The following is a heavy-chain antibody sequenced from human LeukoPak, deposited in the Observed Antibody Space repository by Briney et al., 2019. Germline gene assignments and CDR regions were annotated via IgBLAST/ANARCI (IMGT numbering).Heavy chain of an antibody. CDR2: NYPGDSDI. V-gene: IGHV5-51*01. CDR1: GYNFGSYW. Sequence: GESLKISCKGSGYNFGSYWIGWVRQMPGKGLGWMGMNYPGDSDIKYSPPFQGQVTISADKSISTAYLQWSSLRASDSAMYYCARGDCSAKTCYLIDYWGQGTLVTVPS. D-gene: IGHD2-15*01. CDR3: ARGDCSAKTCYLIDY. J-gene: IGHJ4*02.